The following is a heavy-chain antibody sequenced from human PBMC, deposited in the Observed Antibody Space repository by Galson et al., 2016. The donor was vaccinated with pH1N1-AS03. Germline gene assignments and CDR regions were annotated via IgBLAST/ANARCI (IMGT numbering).Heavy chain of an antibody. Sequence: SLRLSCAESGFIFSGNSMSWVRQAPGKGLEWVAAISPTGETTPYADSVKGRFIISRDNSKKTLFLEMDSLRAEDTAVYYCAKCDVSCQHSTLDYWGQGTLVTVSS. CDR2: ISPTGETT. CDR1: GFIFSGNS. CDR3: AKCDVSCQHSTLDY. V-gene: IGHV3-23*01. J-gene: IGHJ4*02. D-gene: IGHD2-2*01.